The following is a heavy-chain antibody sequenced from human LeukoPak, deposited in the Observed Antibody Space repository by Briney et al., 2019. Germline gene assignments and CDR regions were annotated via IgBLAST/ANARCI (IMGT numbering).Heavy chain of an antibody. CDR1: GFIFSSYA. CDR2: IKQDGSQE. CDR3: ARGVPYDSWSGPHYSDY. J-gene: IGHJ4*02. V-gene: IGHV3-7*01. Sequence: GGSLRLSCAASGFIFSSYAMHWVRQAPGKGLEWVAHIKQDGSQEYYVDSVKGRFTISRDSAKNSLYLQMNSLRAEDTAVYYCARGVPYDSWSGPHYSDYWGQGTLVTVSS. D-gene: IGHD3-3*01.